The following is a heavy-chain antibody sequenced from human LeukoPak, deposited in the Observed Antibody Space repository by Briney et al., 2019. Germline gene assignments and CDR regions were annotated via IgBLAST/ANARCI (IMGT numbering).Heavy chain of an antibody. D-gene: IGHD4-23*01. V-gene: IGHV3-21*04. Sequence: GESLRLSCAASGFTFSSYSMNWVRQAPGKGLEWVSSISSSSSSYIYYADSVKGRFTISRDNSKNTLYLQMNSLRAEDTAVYYCARRAGGYSHPYDYWGQGILVTVSS. CDR3: ARRAGGYSHPYDY. J-gene: IGHJ4*02. CDR2: ISSSSSSYI. CDR1: GFTFSSYS.